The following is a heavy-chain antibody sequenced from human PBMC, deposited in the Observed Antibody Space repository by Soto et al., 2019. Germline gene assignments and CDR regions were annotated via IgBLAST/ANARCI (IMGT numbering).Heavy chain of an antibody. CDR3: ARRTGDYAYWYFDL. J-gene: IGHJ2*01. Sequence: QVQLQESGPGLVKPSETLSLTCTVSGGSISIFYWSWIRQSPGKGLEWIGYISYSGSTSYNPSLKSRVTILLDTSKNQFSLKLSSVTAADTAVYYCARRTGDYAYWYFDLWGRGTLVTVSS. CDR2: ISYSGST. V-gene: IGHV4-59*08. CDR1: GGSISIFY. D-gene: IGHD4-17*01.